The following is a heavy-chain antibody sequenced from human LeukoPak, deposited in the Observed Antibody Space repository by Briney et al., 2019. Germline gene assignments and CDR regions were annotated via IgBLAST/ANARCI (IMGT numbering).Heavy chain of an antibody. Sequence: GGSLRLSCAASGFTFSSYAMHWVRQAPGKGLEYVSAISSNGGSTYYANSVKGRFTISRDNSKNTLYLQMGSLRAEDMAVYYCARRCGYGSYYYYYMDVWGKGTTVTISS. J-gene: IGHJ6*03. CDR2: ISSNGGST. CDR1: GFTFSSYA. D-gene: IGHD6-25*01. V-gene: IGHV3-64*01. CDR3: ARRCGYGSYYYYYMDV.